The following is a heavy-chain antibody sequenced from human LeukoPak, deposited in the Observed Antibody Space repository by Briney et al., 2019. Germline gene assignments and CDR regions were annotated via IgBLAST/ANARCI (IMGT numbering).Heavy chain of an antibody. CDR3: ARLTEGSLLPEDY. CDR2: IIPIFGTA. J-gene: IGHJ4*02. Sequence: SSVKVSCKASESTLSSYAISWVRQAPGQGLEWVGRIIPIFGTANYAQKFQGRVTITTDESTSTAYMELSSLRSEDTAVYYCARLTEGSLLPEDYWGQGTLVTVSS. D-gene: IGHD1-14*01. V-gene: IGHV1-69*05. CDR1: ESTLSSYA.